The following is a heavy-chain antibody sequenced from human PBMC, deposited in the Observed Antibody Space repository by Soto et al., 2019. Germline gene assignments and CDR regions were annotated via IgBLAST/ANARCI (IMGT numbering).Heavy chain of an antibody. CDR2: IYYSGST. Sequence: SETLSLTCTVSGGSISSYYWSWMRQPPGKGLEWIGYIYYSGSTNYNPSLKSRVTISVDTSKNQFSLKLSSVTAADTAVYYCARTLPNRQLFDSWSQGTLVTVSS. D-gene: IGHD1-1*01. J-gene: IGHJ4*02. V-gene: IGHV4-59*01. CDR1: GGSISSYY. CDR3: ARTLPNRQLFDS.